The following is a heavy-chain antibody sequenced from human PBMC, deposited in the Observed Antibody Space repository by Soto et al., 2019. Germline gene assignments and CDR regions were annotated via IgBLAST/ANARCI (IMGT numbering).Heavy chain of an antibody. V-gene: IGHV3-30-3*01. Sequence: GGSLRLSCAASGFTFSSYAMHWVRQAPGKGLEWVAVISYDGSNKYYADSVKGRFTISRDNSKNTLYLQMNSLRAEDTAVYYCARAEEPDHYDSSGFDYWVQGTLVTVSS. CDR1: GFTFSSYA. J-gene: IGHJ4*02. CDR2: ISYDGSNK. CDR3: ARAEEPDHYDSSGFDY. D-gene: IGHD3-22*01.